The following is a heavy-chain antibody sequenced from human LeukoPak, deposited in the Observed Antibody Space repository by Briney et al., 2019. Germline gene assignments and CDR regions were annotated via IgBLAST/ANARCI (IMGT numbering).Heavy chain of an antibody. V-gene: IGHV3-11*01. J-gene: IGHJ6*02. CDR1: GFTFGDYG. CDR2: ISSSGSTI. D-gene: IGHD1-1*01. Sequence: GGSLRLSCTASGFTFGDYGMSWVRQALGKGLEWVSYISSSGSTIYYADSVKGRFTISRDNAKNSLYLQMNSLRAEDTAVYYCARAYDLDWNVPPYYYGMDVWGQGTTVTVSS. CDR3: ARAYDLDWNVPPYYYGMDV.